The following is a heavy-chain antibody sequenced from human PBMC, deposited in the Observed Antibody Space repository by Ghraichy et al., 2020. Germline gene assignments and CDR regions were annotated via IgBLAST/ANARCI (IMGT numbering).Heavy chain of an antibody. D-gene: IGHD2-15*01. V-gene: IGHV3-30*18. Sequence: GGSLRLSCAASGFTFSSYGMHWVRQAPGKGLEWVAVISYDGSNKYYADSVKGRFTISRDNSKNTLYLQMNSLRAEDTAVYYCAKVGVLGSELVVAAPPDYWGQGNLGTVSS. CDR3: AKVGVLGSELVVAAPPDY. CDR2: ISYDGSNK. CDR1: GFTFSSYG. J-gene: IGHJ4*02.